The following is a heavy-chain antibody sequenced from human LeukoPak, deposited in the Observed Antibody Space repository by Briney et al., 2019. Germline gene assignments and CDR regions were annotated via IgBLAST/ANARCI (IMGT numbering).Heavy chain of an antibody. Sequence: GGSLRLSCAAAGLTFTNAWMSWVRQAPGKGLEWVGRIKSKNIGGTTHCAAPVKGRFTISRDDSKNTLYLQMSSLKIEDTAVYYCSTGITIFGVNWADPWGQGTLVTVSS. CDR1: GLTFTNAW. J-gene: IGHJ5*02. V-gene: IGHV3-15*01. D-gene: IGHD3-3*01. CDR3: STGITIFGVNWADP. CDR2: IKSKNIGGTT.